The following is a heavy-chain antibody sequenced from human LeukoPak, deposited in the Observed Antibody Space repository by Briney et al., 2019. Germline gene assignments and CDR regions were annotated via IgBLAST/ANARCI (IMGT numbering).Heavy chain of an antibody. CDR2: IYYSGST. V-gene: IGHV4-39*01. J-gene: IGHJ6*03. CDR1: GGSISSTTYY. Sequence: SETLSLTCTVSGGSISSTTYYWGWIRQSPGKGMEWIGCIYYSGSTYYNPSLKSRVTISVDTSKNQFSLKLSSVTAADTAVYYCARQERSSRGTGNYYMDVWGKGTTVTVSS. D-gene: IGHD3-22*01. CDR3: ARQERSSRGTGNYYMDV.